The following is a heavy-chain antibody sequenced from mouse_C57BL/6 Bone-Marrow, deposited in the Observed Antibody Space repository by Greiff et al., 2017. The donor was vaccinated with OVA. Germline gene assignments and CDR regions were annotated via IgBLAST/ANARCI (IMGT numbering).Heavy chain of an antibody. Sequence: EVKVVESGPVLVKPGASVKMSCKASGYTFTDYYMNWVKQSHGKSLEWIGVINPYNGGTSYNQKFKGKATLTVDKSSSTAYMELNSLTSEDSAVYYCARGDDGYYRFAYWGQGTLVTVS. CDR2: INPYNGGT. CDR1: GYTFTDYY. J-gene: IGHJ3*01. CDR3: ARGDDGYYRFAY. D-gene: IGHD2-3*01. V-gene: IGHV1-19*01.